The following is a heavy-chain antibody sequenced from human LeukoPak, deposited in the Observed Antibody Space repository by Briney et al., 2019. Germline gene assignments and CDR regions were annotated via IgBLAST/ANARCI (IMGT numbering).Heavy chain of an antibody. CDR2: IYHSGST. V-gene: IGHV4-38-2*01. D-gene: IGHD6-13*01. CDR1: GYSISSGYY. Sequence: SETLSLTCAVSGYSISSGYYWGWIRQPPGKGLEWIGSIYHSGSTYYNPSLKSRVTISVDTSKNQSSLKLSSVTAADTAVYYCARAPAAAGTGGDYWGQGTLVTVSS. CDR3: ARAPAAAGTGGDY. J-gene: IGHJ4*02.